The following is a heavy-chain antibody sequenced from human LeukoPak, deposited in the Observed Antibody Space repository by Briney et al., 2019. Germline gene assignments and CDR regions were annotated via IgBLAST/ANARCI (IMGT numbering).Heavy chain of an antibody. V-gene: IGHV3-30*02. CDR2: IRYDGSNK. CDR1: GFTFSSYG. Sequence: PGGSLRLSCAASGFTFSSYGMHWHRPAPGQGLEGVTFIRYDGSNKYYADHGKGRITISRYNCQDTMYLQMASLRAEDTAVYYCAKDRNYYGSGSYLDYWGQGTLVTVSS. J-gene: IGHJ4*02. D-gene: IGHD3-10*01. CDR3: AKDRNYYGSGSYLDY.